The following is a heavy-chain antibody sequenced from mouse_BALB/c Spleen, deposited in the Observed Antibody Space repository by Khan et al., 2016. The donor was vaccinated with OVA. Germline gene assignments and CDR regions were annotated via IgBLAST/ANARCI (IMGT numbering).Heavy chain of an antibody. V-gene: IGHV5-9*02. Sequence: EVELVESGGGLVKPGGSLKLSCAPSGFAFSSYDMSWVRQTSEKRLEWVATISGPGIYTYYPDCVKGRFTISRDNARNTLYLQMSSLRSEDTALYYCARPSYYGNPWFTYWGQGTLVTVSA. D-gene: IGHD2-10*01. CDR2: ISGPGIYT. J-gene: IGHJ3*01. CDR1: GFAFSSYD. CDR3: ARPSYYGNPWFTY.